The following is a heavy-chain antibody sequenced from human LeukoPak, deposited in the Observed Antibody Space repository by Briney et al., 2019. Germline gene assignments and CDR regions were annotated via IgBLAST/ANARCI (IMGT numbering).Heavy chain of an antibody. CDR3: AKPVRGSNRPYYFDY. CDR1: GFTFSDSA. Sequence: GGSLRLSCAASGFTFSDSALHWVRQASGEGLEWVSAISGSGGSTFYADSVKGRFTISRDNSKNTLYLQMNSLRAEDTAVYYCAKPVRGSNRPYYFDYWGQGTLVTVSS. J-gene: IGHJ4*02. D-gene: IGHD1-26*01. V-gene: IGHV3-23*01. CDR2: ISGSGGST.